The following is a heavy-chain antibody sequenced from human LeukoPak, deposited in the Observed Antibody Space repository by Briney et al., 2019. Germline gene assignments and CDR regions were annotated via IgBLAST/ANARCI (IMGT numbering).Heavy chain of an antibody. Sequence: TASETLSLTCTVSGYSISSGYYWGWIRQPPGKGLEWIGSIYHSGSTYYNPSLKSRVTISVDTSKNQFSLKLSSVTAADTAVYYCARGGRGVITYYFDYWGQGTLVTVSS. J-gene: IGHJ4*02. V-gene: IGHV4-38-2*02. CDR2: IYHSGST. CDR1: GYSISSGYY. D-gene: IGHD3-10*01. CDR3: ARGGRGVITYYFDY.